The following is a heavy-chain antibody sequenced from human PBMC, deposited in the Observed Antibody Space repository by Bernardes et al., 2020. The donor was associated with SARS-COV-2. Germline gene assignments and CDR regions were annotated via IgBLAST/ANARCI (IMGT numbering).Heavy chain of an antibody. V-gene: IGHV1-3*01. CDR2: INAGNGNT. CDR1: GYTFTSYA. Sequence: ASVKVSCKASGYTFTSYAMHWVRQAPGQRLEWMGWINAGNGNTKYSQKFQGRVTITRDTSASTAYMELSSLRSEDTAVYYCATAYCGGDCYWNYYYGMDVWGQGTTVTVSS. CDR3: ATAYCGGDCYWNYYYGMDV. D-gene: IGHD2-21*02. J-gene: IGHJ6*02.